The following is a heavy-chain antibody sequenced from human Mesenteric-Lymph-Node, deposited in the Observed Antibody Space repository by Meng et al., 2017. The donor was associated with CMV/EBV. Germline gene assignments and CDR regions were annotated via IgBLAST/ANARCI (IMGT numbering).Heavy chain of an antibody. D-gene: IGHD3-16*01. J-gene: IGHJ4*02. CDR3: AYFGDLPPLW. CDR2: TYYRSESYN. CDR1: GESISSNYVA. V-gene: IGHV6-1*01. Sequence: QISVDHFCSGLLKSSQTHSVTLSITGESISSNYVAWNWIRQAPSLGLGWLGRTYYRSESYNDYAVSVKSLISVNLDTSKNPLSLHLNFVTPEDTAVYYCAYFGDLPPLWWGQGTLVTVSS.